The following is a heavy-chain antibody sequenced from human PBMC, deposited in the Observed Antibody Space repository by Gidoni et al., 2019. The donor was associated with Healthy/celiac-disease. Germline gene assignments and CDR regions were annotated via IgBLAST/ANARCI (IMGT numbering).Heavy chain of an antibody. J-gene: IGHJ4*02. CDR2: ISSNGGST. V-gene: IGHV3-64*01. CDR1: GFTFSSYA. D-gene: IGHD4-17*01. Sequence: EVQLVESGGGLVQPGGSLRLSCAASGFTFSSYAMHWVRQAPGKGLEYVSAISSNGGSTYYANSVKGRFTISRDNSKNTLYLQMGSLRAEDMAVYYCARQPTSGDYPRWGQGTLVTVSS. CDR3: ARQPTSGDYPR.